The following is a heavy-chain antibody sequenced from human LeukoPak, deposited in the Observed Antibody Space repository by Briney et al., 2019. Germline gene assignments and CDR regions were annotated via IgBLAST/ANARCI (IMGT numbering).Heavy chain of an antibody. CDR1: GFTFSSYG. J-gene: IGHJ4*02. CDR2: ISYDGSNK. CDR3: ARDWFHAIDY. Sequence: GGSLRLSCAASGFTFSSYGMHWVRQAPGKGLEWVAVISYDGSNKYYADSVKGRFTISRDNAKNTLYLQMNSLRDDDTAVYYCARDWFHAIDYWGQGTLVTVSS. V-gene: IGHV3-30*03. D-gene: IGHD2/OR15-2a*01.